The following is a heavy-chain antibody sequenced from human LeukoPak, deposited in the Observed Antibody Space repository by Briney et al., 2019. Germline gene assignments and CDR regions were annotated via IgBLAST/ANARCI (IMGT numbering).Heavy chain of an antibody. Sequence: PGGSLRLSCAASGFTFSGYWMHWVRQAPGKGLVWVSRINSDGSSTSYADSVKGRFTISRDNAKNTLYLQMNSLRAEDTAVYYCERLSYSGGWKGDYGAREPLVTVPS. CDR3: ERLSYSGGWKGDY. CDR2: INSDGSST. V-gene: IGHV3-74*01. D-gene: IGHD6-19*01. CDR1: GFTFSGYW. J-gene: IGHJ4*02.